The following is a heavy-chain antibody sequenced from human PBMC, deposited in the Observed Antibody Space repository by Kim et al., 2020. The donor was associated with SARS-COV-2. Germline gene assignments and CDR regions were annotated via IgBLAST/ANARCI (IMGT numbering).Heavy chain of an antibody. Sequence: AQKLQDRVNTTTDTAKSTAYMELRSLRSDDTAVYYCARELHYGDYAEFDYWGQGTLVTVSS. CDR3: ARELHYGDYAEFDY. D-gene: IGHD4-17*01. J-gene: IGHJ4*02. V-gene: IGHV1-18*01.